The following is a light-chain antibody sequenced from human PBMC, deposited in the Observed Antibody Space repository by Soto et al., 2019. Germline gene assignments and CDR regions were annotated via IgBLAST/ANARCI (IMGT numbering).Light chain of an antibody. J-gene: IGLJ1*01. Sequence: QSALTQPASVSGSPGQSITISCTGTSSDVGGYNYVSWYQQHPGKAPKLMVYEVSNRPSGVSNRFSGSKSGNTASLTISGLQAEDEADYYCSSYTSSSTYGFGTGTKVT. V-gene: IGLV2-14*01. CDR1: SSDVGGYNY. CDR2: EVS. CDR3: SSYTSSSTYG.